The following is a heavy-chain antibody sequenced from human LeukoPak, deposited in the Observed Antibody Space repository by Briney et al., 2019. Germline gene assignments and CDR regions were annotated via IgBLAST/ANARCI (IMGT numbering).Heavy chain of an antibody. Sequence: GESLKISCKGSGYSFTSYWIGWVRQMPGKGLEWMGIIYPGDSDTRYSPSFQGQVTISADKSVSTAYLQWSSLKASDTAMYYCARRNVDTTYYFDYWGQGTLVTVSS. D-gene: IGHD5-18*01. CDR2: IYPGDSDT. V-gene: IGHV5-51*01. J-gene: IGHJ4*02. CDR3: ARRNVDTTYYFDY. CDR1: GYSFTSYW.